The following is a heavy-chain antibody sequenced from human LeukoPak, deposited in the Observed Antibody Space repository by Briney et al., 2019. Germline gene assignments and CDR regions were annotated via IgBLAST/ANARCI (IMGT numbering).Heavy chain of an antibody. D-gene: IGHD4/OR15-4a*01. Sequence: SCKASGYTFTGYYMHWVRQAPGKGLEWVAFIRYDGSNKYYADSVKGRFTISRDNAKNSLYLQMNSLRAEDTAVYYCARRAGAYSHPYDYWGQGTLVTVSS. CDR1: GYTFTGYY. CDR3: ARRAGAYSHPYDY. V-gene: IGHV3-33*01. CDR2: IRYDGSNK. J-gene: IGHJ4*02.